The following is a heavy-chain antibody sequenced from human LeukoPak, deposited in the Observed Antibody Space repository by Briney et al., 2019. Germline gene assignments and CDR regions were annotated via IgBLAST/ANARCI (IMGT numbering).Heavy chain of an antibody. D-gene: IGHD3-16*01. CDR3: GSVRGILSYFDL. CDR1: GYTFSDYY. CDR2: INLNTGGT. J-gene: IGHJ2*01. V-gene: IGHV1-2*02. Sequence: ASVKVSCRASGYTFSDYYIHWVRQAPGQGPEWMGWINLNTGGTNYAQKFDGRFSMTRDTSINTAFMELSGLTFDDTAVYYCGSVRGILSYFDLWGRGTLVTVSS.